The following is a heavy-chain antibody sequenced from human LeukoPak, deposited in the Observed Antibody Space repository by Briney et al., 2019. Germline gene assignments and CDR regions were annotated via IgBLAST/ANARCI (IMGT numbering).Heavy chain of an antibody. CDR2: ISSSSSTI. Sequence: GGSLRLSCAASGFTFSSYSMNWVRQAPGKGLEWVSYISSSSSTIYYADSVKGRFTISRDNAKNSLYLQMNSLRAEDTAVYYCASGIMGATNNYYYYMDVWGKGTTVTVSS. J-gene: IGHJ6*03. D-gene: IGHD1-26*01. CDR3: ASGIMGATNNYYYYMDV. V-gene: IGHV3-48*01. CDR1: GFTFSSYS.